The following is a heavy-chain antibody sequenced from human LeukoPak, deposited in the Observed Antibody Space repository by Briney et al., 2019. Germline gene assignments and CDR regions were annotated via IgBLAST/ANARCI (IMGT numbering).Heavy chain of an antibody. V-gene: IGHV5-51*01. Sequence: GESLKISCKGSGYSFSSYWIGWVRQLPGKGLEWMGVIYPDDSDTRYSPSFEGQVTISADKSISTAYLQWSSLKASDTATYFCARRPVPTSGFGPSYYFDYWGQGTLVTVSS. CDR1: GYSFSSYW. CDR3: ARRPVPTSGFGPSYYFDY. CDR2: IYPDDSDT. D-gene: IGHD3-10*01. J-gene: IGHJ4*02.